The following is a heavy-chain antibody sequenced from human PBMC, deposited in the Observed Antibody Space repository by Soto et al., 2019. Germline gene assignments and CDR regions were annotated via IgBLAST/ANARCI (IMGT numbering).Heavy chain of an antibody. D-gene: IGHD3-10*01. CDR1: GFTFSSYA. Sequence: GGSLRLSCAASGFTFSSYAMSWVRQAPGKGLEWVSAISGSGGSTYYADSVKGRFTISRDNSKNTLYLQMNSLRAEDTAVYYCAKLRFGELLMSWFDPWGQGTLVTVSS. J-gene: IGHJ5*02. CDR3: AKLRFGELLMSWFDP. CDR2: ISGSGGST. V-gene: IGHV3-23*01.